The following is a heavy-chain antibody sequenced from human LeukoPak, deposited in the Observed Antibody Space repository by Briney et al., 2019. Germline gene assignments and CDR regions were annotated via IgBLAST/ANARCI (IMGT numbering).Heavy chain of an antibody. CDR3: ARDNNSRDPPHFDY. Sequence: PSETLSFTCTVSGGSISSYYWSWNRQPPGKGLEWIGYIYYSGSTNYNPSLKSRVTISVDTSKNQFSLKLSSVTAADTAVYYCARDNNSRDPPHFDYWGQGTLVTVSS. CDR2: IYYSGST. J-gene: IGHJ4*02. CDR1: GGSISSYY. D-gene: IGHD2-21*01. V-gene: IGHV4-59*01.